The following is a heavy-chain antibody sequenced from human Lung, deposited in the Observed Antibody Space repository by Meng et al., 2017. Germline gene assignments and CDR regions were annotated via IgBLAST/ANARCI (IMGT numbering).Heavy chain of an antibody. V-gene: IGHV4-34*01. CDR1: GGSFINYY. CDR3: ARGPTTMAHAFDY. Sequence: QVRHERGGAGRLRPSEHPLLTSVASGGSFINYYWSWIRQPPGKGLEWIGEINHSGSTNYNPSLESRATISVDTSQNNLSLKLSSVTAADSAVYYCARGPTTMAHAFDYWGQGTLVTVSS. D-gene: IGHD4-11*01. J-gene: IGHJ4*02. CDR2: INHSGST.